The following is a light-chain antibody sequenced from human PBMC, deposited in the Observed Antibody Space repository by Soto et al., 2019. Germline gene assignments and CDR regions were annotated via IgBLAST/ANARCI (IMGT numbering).Light chain of an antibody. CDR1: SSNIGSNA. J-gene: IGLJ3*02. V-gene: IGLV1-44*01. Sequence: QSVLTQPASASGTPGQRVTISCSGSSSNIGSNAVNWYQHLPGTAPKLLIYSNDQRPSGVPDRFSGSKSGTSASLAISGLQSEDEADYYGAAWDSSLYGPVFGGGTKPTLL. CDR2: SND. CDR3: AAWDSSLYGPV.